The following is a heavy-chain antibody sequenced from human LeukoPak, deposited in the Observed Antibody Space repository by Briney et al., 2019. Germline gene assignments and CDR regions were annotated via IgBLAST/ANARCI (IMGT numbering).Heavy chain of an antibody. CDR3: LGRASRVYYFDY. D-gene: IGHD3-10*01. V-gene: IGHV3-23*01. CDR1: GFTFSSYT. Sequence: PGGSLRLSCAASGFTFSSYTLSWVRQAPGKGLEWVSVIADSGGTTSYADSAKGRFTISRDNSKNTLYLQMNSLRAEDTAVYYCLGRASRVYYFDYWGQGTLVTVSS. CDR2: IADSGGTT. J-gene: IGHJ4*02.